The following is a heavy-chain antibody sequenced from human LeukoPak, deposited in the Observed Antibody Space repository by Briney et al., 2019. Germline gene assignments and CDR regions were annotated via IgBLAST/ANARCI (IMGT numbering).Heavy chain of an antibody. J-gene: IGHJ4*02. Sequence: ASVKVSCKASGGTFSSYAISWVRQAPGQGLEWMGGIIPIFGTANYAQEFQGRVTITTDESTSTAYMELSSLRSEDTAVYYCARAGAYCSGGSCLFDYWGQGTLVTVSS. CDR2: IIPIFGTA. CDR1: GGTFSSYA. CDR3: ARAGAYCSGGSCLFDY. D-gene: IGHD2-15*01. V-gene: IGHV1-69*05.